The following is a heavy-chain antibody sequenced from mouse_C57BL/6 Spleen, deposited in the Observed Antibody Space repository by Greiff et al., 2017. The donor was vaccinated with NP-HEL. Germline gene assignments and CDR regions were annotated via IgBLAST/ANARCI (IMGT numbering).Heavy chain of an antibody. Sequence: EVMLVESGEGLVKPGGSLKLSCAASGFTFSSYAMSWVRQTPEKRLEWVAYISSGGDYIYYADTVKGRFTISRDNARNTLYLQMSSLTSEDTAVYYCAFIYYYGSSHYWGQGTTLTVSS. D-gene: IGHD1-1*01. CDR2: ISSGGDYI. V-gene: IGHV5S21*01. CDR1: GFTFSSYA. J-gene: IGHJ2*01. CDR3: AFIYYYGSSHY.